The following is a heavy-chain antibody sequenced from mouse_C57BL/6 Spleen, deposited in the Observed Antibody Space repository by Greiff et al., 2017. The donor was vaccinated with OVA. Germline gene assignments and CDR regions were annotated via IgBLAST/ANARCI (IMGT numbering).Heavy chain of an antibody. CDR1: GFTFSSYG. CDR3: ARQRVVTGPFDY. J-gene: IGHJ2*01. Sequence: EVQGVESGGDLVKPGGSLKLSCAASGFTFSSYGMSWVRQTPDKRLEWVATISSGGSYTYYPDSVKGRFTISRDNAKNTLYLQMSSLKSEDTAMYYCARQRVVTGPFDYWGQGTTLTVSS. V-gene: IGHV5-6*01. D-gene: IGHD2-2*01. CDR2: ISSGGSYT.